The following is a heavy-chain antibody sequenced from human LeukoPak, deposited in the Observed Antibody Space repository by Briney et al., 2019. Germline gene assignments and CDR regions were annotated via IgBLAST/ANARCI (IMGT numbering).Heavy chain of an antibody. Sequence: SVKVSCKASGGTFGSYAISWVRQAPGQGLEWMGGIIPIFGTANYAQKFQGRVTITTDESTSTAYMELSSLRSEDTAVYYCATTSLGSSGYNYYYYYMDVWGKGTTVTVSS. V-gene: IGHV1-69*05. CDR3: ATTSLGSSGYNYYYYYMDV. CDR2: IIPIFGTA. J-gene: IGHJ6*03. CDR1: GGTFGSYA. D-gene: IGHD3-22*01.